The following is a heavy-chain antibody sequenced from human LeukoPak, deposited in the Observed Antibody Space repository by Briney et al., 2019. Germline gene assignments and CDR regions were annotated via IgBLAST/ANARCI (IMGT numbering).Heavy chain of an antibody. CDR3: ARGSLAPDF. Sequence: PSETLSLTCTVSGGSMSSYYWSWIRQPAGKGLDWIGRIYPSGSTNYNPSLQSRVTMSVDTSKNQFSLKLSSVTAADTAVYYCARGSLAPDFWGQGTLVTVSS. V-gene: IGHV4-4*07. CDR1: GGSMSSYY. CDR2: IYPSGST. J-gene: IGHJ4*02. D-gene: IGHD2-15*01.